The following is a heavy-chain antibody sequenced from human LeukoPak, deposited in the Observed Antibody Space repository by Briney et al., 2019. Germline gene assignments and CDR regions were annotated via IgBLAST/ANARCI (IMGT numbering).Heavy chain of an antibody. J-gene: IGHJ5*02. D-gene: IGHD3-22*01. CDR2: IYYSGST. V-gene: IGHV4-59*12. Sequence: PSETLSLTCTVSGGSISSYYWSWIRQPPGKGLEWIGYIYYSGSTNYNPSLKSRVTMSVDTSKNQFSLKLSSVTAADTAVYYCARHYYDSSGYYWGFDPWGQGTLVTVSS. CDR3: ARHYYDSSGYYWGFDP. CDR1: GGSISSYY.